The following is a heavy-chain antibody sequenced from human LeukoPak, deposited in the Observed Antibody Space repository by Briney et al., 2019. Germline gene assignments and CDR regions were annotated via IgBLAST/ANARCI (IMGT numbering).Heavy chain of an antibody. D-gene: IGHD3-10*01. CDR2: ISSSSSYT. V-gene: IGHV3-11*06. CDR3: AREVLWFGELLSYLDY. J-gene: IGHJ4*02. CDR1: GFTFSDYY. Sequence: IPGGSLRLSCAASGFTFSDYYMSWIRQAPGKGLEWVSYISSSSSYTNYADSVKGRFTISRDNAKNSLYLQMNSLRAEDTAVYYCAREVLWFGELLSYLDYWGQGTLVTVSS.